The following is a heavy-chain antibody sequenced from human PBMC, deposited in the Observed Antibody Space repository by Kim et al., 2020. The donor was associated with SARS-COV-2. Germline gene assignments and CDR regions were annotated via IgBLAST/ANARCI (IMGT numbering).Heavy chain of an antibody. V-gene: IGHV5-51*01. Sequence: SPSCKGQVTISADKSISTAYLQWSSLKASDTAMYYCARRAYGSGTYYFDYWGQGTLVTVSS. D-gene: IGHD3-10*01. J-gene: IGHJ4*02. CDR3: ARRAYGSGTYYFDY.